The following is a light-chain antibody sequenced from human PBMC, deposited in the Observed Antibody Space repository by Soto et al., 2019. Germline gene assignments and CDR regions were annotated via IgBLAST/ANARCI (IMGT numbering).Light chain of an antibody. CDR1: DSNIGSNT. CDR3: AAGDDSLNGRAV. Sequence: QAVVTQPPSASGTPGQRVTISCSGSDSNIGSNTVNWYQQVPGTAPKLLIYSNSQRPSGVPDRFSGSKSGTSASLAISGLQSEDEGDYYCAAGDDSLNGRAVFGGGTKLTVL. J-gene: IGLJ3*02. CDR2: SNS. V-gene: IGLV1-44*01.